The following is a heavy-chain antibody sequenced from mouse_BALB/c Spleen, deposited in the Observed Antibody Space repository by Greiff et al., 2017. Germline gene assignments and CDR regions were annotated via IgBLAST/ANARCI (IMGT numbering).Heavy chain of an antibody. CDR1: GFTFTDYY. Sequence: DVQLVESGGGLVQPGGSLRLSCATSGFTFTDYYMSWVRQPPGKALEWLGFIRNKANGYTTEYSASVKGRFTISRDNSQSILYLQMNTLRAEDSATYYCARDGYYEDFDVWGAGTTVTVSS. D-gene: IGHD2-3*01. CDR2: IRNKANGYTT. J-gene: IGHJ1*01. CDR3: ARDGYYEDFDV. V-gene: IGHV7-3*02.